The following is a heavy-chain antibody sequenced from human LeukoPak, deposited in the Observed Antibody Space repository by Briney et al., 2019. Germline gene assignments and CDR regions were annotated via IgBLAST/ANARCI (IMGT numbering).Heavy chain of an antibody. CDR2: IKEDGSER. D-gene: IGHD5-18*01. CDR3: ARGRIAMGV. CDR1: GFTFSSYA. J-gene: IGHJ4*02. V-gene: IGHV3-7*03. Sequence: GGSLRLSCAASGFTFSSYAMSWVRQAPGKGLEWVANIKEDGSERYYVDSVKGRFTISRDNAENSLYLQMNSLRVEDTALYYCARGRIAMGVWGQGTLVTVSS.